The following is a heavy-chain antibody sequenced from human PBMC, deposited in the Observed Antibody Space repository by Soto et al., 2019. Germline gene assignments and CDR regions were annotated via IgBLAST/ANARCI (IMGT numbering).Heavy chain of an antibody. J-gene: IGHJ4*02. CDR2: IPSKTNTYAT. Sequence: EVQLVESGGGLVQPGGSLKLSCAASGFTFSGSTIHWVRQTSGKGLEWVGRIPSKTNTYATAYAASVKGRFTISRDDSKNTAYLQMDSLKTEDTAVYYCTRQHLDVPGASAIDYWGQGTLVTVSS. D-gene: IGHD2-2*01. CDR3: TRQHLDVPGASAIDY. CDR1: GFTFSGST. V-gene: IGHV3-73*02.